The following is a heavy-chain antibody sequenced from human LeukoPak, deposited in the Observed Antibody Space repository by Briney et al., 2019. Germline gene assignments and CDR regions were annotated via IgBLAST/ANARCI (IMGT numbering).Heavy chain of an antibody. D-gene: IGHD2-2*01. J-gene: IGHJ4*02. V-gene: IGHV3-74*01. CDR1: GFTFSTYW. CDR2: INSDGSST. Sequence: GGSLRLSCAASGFTFSTYWMHWVRQAPGTGLVWVSLINSDGSSTNYADSVKGRFTISRDNAKNTLYLQMNSLRAEDTAVYDCATDVPAVTIFGYWGQGTLVTVSS. CDR3: ATDVPAVTIFGY.